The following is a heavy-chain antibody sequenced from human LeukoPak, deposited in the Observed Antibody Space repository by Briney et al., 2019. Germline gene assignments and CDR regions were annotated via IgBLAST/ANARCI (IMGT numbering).Heavy chain of an antibody. D-gene: IGHD3-22*01. V-gene: IGHV4-59*01. Sequence: SETLSLTCAVYGGSFSGYYWSWIRQPPGKGLEWIGYIYYSGSTNYNPSLKSRVTISVDTSKNQFSLKLSSVTAADTAVYYCARRYYYDSSDAASWFDPWGQGTLVTVSS. CDR3: ARRYYYDSSDAASWFDP. CDR1: GGSFSGYY. CDR2: IYYSGST. J-gene: IGHJ5*02.